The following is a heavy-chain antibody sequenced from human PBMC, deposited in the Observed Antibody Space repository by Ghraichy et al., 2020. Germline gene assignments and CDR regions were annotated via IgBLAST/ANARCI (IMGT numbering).Heavy chain of an antibody. CDR2: IYYSGST. D-gene: IGHD6-19*01. CDR3: ARGSAYSSGWYGFVAADY. V-gene: IGHV4-59*01. Sequence: SETLSLTCTVSGGSISSYYWSWIRQPPGKGLEWIGYIYYSGSTNYNPSLKSRVTISVDTSKNQFSLKLSSVTAADTAVYYCARGSAYSSGWYGFVAADYWGQGTLVTVSS. J-gene: IGHJ4*02. CDR1: GGSISSYY.